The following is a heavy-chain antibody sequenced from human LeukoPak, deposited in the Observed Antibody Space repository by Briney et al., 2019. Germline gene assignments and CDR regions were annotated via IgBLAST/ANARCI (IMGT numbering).Heavy chain of an antibody. CDR3: ARHRGSISRGRRAFDY. D-gene: IGHD3-10*01. V-gene: IGHV4-59*11. CDR1: GDSITGHY. Sequence: PSETLSLTCTLSGDSITGHYWSWIRQPPGKGLEWIGSIYYTGSTNYNPSLRSRLTMSVDTSTNQFSLELSSVTAADTAVYYCARHRGSISRGRRAFDYWGQGTLVTVSS. J-gene: IGHJ4*02. CDR2: IYYTGST.